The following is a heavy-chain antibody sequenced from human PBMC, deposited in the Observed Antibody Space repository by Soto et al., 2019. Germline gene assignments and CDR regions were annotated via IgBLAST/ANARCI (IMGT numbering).Heavy chain of an antibody. J-gene: IGHJ3*02. D-gene: IGHD6-19*01. CDR3: ARIPEIIAVAGTPTSLGAFDI. CDR1: GGSISSGDYY. V-gene: IGHV4-30-4*01. Sequence: SETLSLTCTVSGGSISSGDYYWSWIRQPPGKGLEWIGYIYYSGSTYYNPSLKSRVTISVDTSKNQFSLKLSSVTAADTAVYYCARIPEIIAVAGTPTSLGAFDIWGQGTMVTVSS. CDR2: IYYSGST.